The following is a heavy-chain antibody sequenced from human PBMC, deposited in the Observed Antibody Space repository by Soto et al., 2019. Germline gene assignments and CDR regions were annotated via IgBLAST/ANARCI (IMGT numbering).Heavy chain of an antibody. D-gene: IGHD5-12*01. CDR1: GGTFSSYA. CDR3: ARTLVGSSGYPSGGMDV. CDR2: IIPIFGTA. V-gene: IGHV1-69*01. J-gene: IGHJ6*02. Sequence: QVQLVQSGAEVKKPGSSVKVSCKASGGTFSSYAISWVRQAPGQGLEWMGGIIPIFGTANYAQKFQGRVTITADESTSTAYMELNSLRSEDTAVYYCARTLVGSSGYPSGGMDVWGQGTTVTVSS.